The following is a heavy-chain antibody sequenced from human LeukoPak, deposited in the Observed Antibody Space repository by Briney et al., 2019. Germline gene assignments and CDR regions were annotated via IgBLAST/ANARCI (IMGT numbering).Heavy chain of an antibody. D-gene: IGHD3-3*01. V-gene: IGHV3-21*01. CDR3: ARGGLTIFGVVTKRKGPIDY. J-gene: IGHJ4*02. CDR2: ISSSSSYI. CDR1: GFTFSTFA. Sequence: GGSLRLSCAASGFTFSTFAMIWVRQPPGKGLEWVSSISSSSSYIYYADSVKGRFTMSRDNAKNSLYLQMNSLRAEDTAVYYCARGGLTIFGVVTKRKGPIDYWGQGTLVTVSS.